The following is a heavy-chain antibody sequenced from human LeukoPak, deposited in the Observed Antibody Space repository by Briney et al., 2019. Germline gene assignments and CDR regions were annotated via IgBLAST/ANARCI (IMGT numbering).Heavy chain of an antibody. CDR1: GFTFSSYG. CDR3: AREGPYSTMYYFDY. J-gene: IGHJ4*02. CDR2: IWYDGSNK. V-gene: IGHV3-33*01. Sequence: PGGSLRLSCAASGFTFSSYGMHWVRQAPAKGLESVAVIWYDGSNKYYADSVKGRFTISRDNSKNTLYLQMNSVRAEDTAVYYCAREGPYSTMYYFDYWGQGTLVTVSS. D-gene: IGHD6-13*01.